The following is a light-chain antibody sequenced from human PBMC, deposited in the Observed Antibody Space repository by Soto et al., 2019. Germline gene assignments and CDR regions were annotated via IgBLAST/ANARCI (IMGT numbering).Light chain of an antibody. CDR2: GAS. V-gene: IGKV3-15*01. CDR1: QSISSD. CDR3: QQYSNWPLT. J-gene: IGKJ4*01. Sequence: EIVMTQSPATLSVSPGERATLSCRASQSISSDLGWYQQKPGQVPRLLIYGASTRATGIPARFSGSGSGTEFTLTISSPQSEDFAVYYCQQYSNWPLTFGGGTKVEIK.